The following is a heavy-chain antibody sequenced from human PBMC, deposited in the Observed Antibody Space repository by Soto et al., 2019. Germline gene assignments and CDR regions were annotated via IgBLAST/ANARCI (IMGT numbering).Heavy chain of an antibody. D-gene: IGHD6-19*01. J-gene: IGHJ4*02. Sequence: SETLSLTCTVSGGSISSGGYYWSWIRQHPGKGLEWIGYIYYSGSTYYNPSLKSRVTISVDTSKNQFSLKLSSVTAADTAVYYCARDAGSGWHIDYWGQGTLVTVSS. CDR2: IYYSGST. CDR1: GGSISSGGYY. V-gene: IGHV4-31*03. CDR3: ARDAGSGWHIDY.